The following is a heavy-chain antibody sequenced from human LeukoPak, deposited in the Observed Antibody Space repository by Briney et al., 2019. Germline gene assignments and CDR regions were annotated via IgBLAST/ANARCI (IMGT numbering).Heavy chain of an antibody. CDR3: LIFPGR. Sequence: GGSLRLSCAASGFSVINAWMSWVRQAPGQGLKWVGRIKSRADGGTTGYAAPVEGRFSISGDDSENTLYLQMNSLQIDDTALYYCLIFPGRWGQGTLVTVSS. CDR1: GFSVINAW. V-gene: IGHV3-15*05. CDR2: IKSRADGGTT. J-gene: IGHJ4*02. D-gene: IGHD3-3*01.